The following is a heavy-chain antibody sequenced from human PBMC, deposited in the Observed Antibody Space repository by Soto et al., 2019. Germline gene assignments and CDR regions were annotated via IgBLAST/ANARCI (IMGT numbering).Heavy chain of an antibody. CDR1: GYTFTGYY. CDR3: ARDGLDYSNYGLYGYYYYGMDV. J-gene: IGHJ6*02. Sequence: ASVKVSCKASGYTFTGYYMHWVRQAPGQGLEWMGWINPNSGGTNYAQKFQGWVTMTRDTSISTAYMELSRLRSDDTAVYYCARDGLDYSNYGLYGYYYYGMDVWGQGTTVTVSS. V-gene: IGHV1-2*04. CDR2: INPNSGGT. D-gene: IGHD4-4*01.